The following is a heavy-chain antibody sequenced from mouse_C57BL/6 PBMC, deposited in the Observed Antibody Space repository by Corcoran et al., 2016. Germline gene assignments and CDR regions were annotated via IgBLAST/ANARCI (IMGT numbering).Heavy chain of an antibody. J-gene: IGHJ2*01. D-gene: IGHD6-1*01. Sequence: QVQLQQSGPELVKPGASVKISCKASGYTFTDYYINWGKQRPGQGLEWIGWIFPGSGSTYYNEKFKGKATLTVDKSSSTDYMLISSLVSEDSAVYFCARSELAGYYFDYWGQGTTLTVSS. CDR1: GYTFTDYY. CDR3: ARSELAGYYFDY. V-gene: IGHV1-75*01. CDR2: IFPGSGST.